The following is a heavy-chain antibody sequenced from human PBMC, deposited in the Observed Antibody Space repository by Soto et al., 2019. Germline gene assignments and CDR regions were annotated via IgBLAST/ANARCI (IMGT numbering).Heavy chain of an antibody. CDR3: AHRRSDSSSYQQWGRYYYHDMDV. J-gene: IGHJ6*03. D-gene: IGHD6-6*01. Sequence: SGPTLVNPTQTLTLPCTFSGFPLSTSGVGVGWIRQPPGKALEWLALIYWDDDKRYSPSLKSRLTITKDTSKNQVVLTMTNMDPVDTATYYWAHRRSDSSSYQQWGRYYYHDMDVWGKGPTVTVSS. CDR1: GFPLSTSGVG. CDR2: IYWDDDK. V-gene: IGHV2-5*02.